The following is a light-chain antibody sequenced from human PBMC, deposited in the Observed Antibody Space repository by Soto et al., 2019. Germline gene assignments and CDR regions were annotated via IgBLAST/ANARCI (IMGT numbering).Light chain of an antibody. V-gene: IGLV4-60*02. Sequence: QLVLTQSSSASASLGSSVKLTCTLSSGHSSYIIAWHHQQPGKAPRYLMKLEGSGSYNKGSGVPDRFSGSSSGADRYLTISNHQFEDEANYYCETWDSNTRVFGGGIKLTVL. CDR2: LEGSGSY. J-gene: IGLJ2*01. CDR3: ETWDSNTRV. CDR1: SGHSSYI.